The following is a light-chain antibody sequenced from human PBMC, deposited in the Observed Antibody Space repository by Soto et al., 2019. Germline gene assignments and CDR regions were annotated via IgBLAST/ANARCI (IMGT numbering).Light chain of an antibody. V-gene: IGLV2-11*01. Sequence: QSALTQPRSVSGSPGQSVTISCTGTSSDVGGYNYVSWYQQHPGKAPKLMIYDVSKRPSGVPDRFSGSKSGNTASLTISGLQAEDEADYYCCSYAGSYTVYVFGTGTKLTGL. CDR3: CSYAGSYTVYV. CDR2: DVS. J-gene: IGLJ1*01. CDR1: SSDVGGYNY.